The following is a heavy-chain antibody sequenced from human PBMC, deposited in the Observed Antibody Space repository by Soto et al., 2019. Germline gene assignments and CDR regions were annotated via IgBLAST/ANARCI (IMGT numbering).Heavy chain of an antibody. V-gene: IGHV3-74*01. CDR1: GFTFSNDW. Sequence: EVQLVESGGGLVQPGGSLRLSCAASGFTFSNDWMHWVRQAPGKGPVWVSRINIDGSTTDYADSVKGRFTISRYNANNTLYLQTNNLGAENTAVYYCASDLGGYASQWGQGDVVTASS. CDR3: ASDLGGYASQ. D-gene: IGHD3-16*01. CDR2: INIDGSTT. J-gene: IGHJ4*02.